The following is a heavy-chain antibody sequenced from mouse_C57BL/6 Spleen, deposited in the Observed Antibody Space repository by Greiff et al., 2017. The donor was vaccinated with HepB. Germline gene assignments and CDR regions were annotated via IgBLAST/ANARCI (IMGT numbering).Heavy chain of an antibody. D-gene: IGHD1-1*01. CDR2: IYPGSGSP. J-gene: IGHJ4*01. V-gene: IGHV1-55*01. CDR3: AMGGYGSVDGRDY. CDR1: GYTFTSYW. Sequence: QVQLQQPGAELVKPGASVKMSCKASGYTFTSYWITWVKQRPGQGLEWIGDIYPGSGSPNYNEKFKSKATLTVDTSSSTAYMQLSSLTSEDSAVYHGAMGGYGSVDGRDYWGQGTSVTVSS.